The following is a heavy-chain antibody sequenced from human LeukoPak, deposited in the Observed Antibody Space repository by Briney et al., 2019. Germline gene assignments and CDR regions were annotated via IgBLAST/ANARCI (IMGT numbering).Heavy chain of an antibody. CDR1: GYTFTGYY. CDR3: AMGSSGSILIPSFDY. Sequence: GASVKVSCKASGYTFTGYYMHWVRQAPGQGLEWMGWINPNSGGTNYAQKFQGRVTMTRDTSISTAYMELSRLRSDDTAVYYCAMGSSGSILIPSFDYWGQGTLVTASS. CDR2: INPNSGGT. J-gene: IGHJ4*02. D-gene: IGHD3-22*01. V-gene: IGHV1-2*02.